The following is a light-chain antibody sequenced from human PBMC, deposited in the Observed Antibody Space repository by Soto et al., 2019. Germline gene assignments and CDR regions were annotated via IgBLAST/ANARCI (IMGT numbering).Light chain of an antibody. CDR1: QSVSTN. V-gene: IGKV3-15*01. CDR3: QQYNNWPLT. CDR2: GAS. Sequence: EIVMTQSPATLSVSPGERATLSCRASQSVSTNLAWYQQKPGQAPRLLIYGASTRATGIPARFSGSGSGTEFTLTISSLQSEDVAVYYCQQYNNWPLTFGGGTKMEIK. J-gene: IGKJ4*01.